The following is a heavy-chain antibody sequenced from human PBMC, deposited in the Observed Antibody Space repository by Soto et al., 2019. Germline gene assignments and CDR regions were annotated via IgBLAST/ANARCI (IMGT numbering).Heavy chain of an antibody. V-gene: IGHV1-69*02. D-gene: IGHD3-10*01. Sequence: QVQLVQSGAELKKPGSSVKVSCKASGDTFSFYTINWVRQAPGLGLEWMGRVNPILSMSNYAPKFQGRVTMTADTSTSTAYRELRSLRSEDTAFYYCATSYGSGYRAFDYWGQGALVTVSS. J-gene: IGHJ4*02. CDR1: GDTFSFYT. CDR2: VNPILSMS. CDR3: ATSYGSGYRAFDY.